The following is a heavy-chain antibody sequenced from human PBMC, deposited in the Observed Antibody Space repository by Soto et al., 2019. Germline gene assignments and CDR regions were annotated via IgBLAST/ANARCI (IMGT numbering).Heavy chain of an antibody. J-gene: IGHJ5*02. CDR2: ISTFNGNT. V-gene: IGHV1-18*04. CDR3: ARGTVASGRWFGP. D-gene: IGHD1-1*01. CDR1: ASTFTGYT. Sequence: QVHLVQSGTEVKEPGASVKVSCKASASTFTGYTINWVRQAPGQGPEWMGWISTFNGNTKYAVNSEGGVTMTTNTSTTTAYVDRTSLPFADTAVYFGARGTVASGRWFGPWGQGTLVSVSS.